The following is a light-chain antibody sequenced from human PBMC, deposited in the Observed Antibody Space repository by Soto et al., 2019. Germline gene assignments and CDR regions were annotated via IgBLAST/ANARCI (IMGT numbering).Light chain of an antibody. CDR1: ETISSW. Sequence: DIQMTESPSTLSGSVGERVTITCRVSETISSWLAWYQQKPGKAHKLLIYKASTLKSGVPSRFSGSGSGTEFTLTISSLQPDDFATYYCQHYNSYSEAFGQGTKVDIK. J-gene: IGKJ1*01. CDR3: QHYNSYSEA. CDR2: KAS. V-gene: IGKV1-5*03.